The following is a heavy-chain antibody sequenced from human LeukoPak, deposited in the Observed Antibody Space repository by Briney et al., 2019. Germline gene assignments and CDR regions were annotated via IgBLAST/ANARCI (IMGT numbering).Heavy chain of an antibody. CDR3: ARDVKTRYCSSTSCYVPFDD. CDR2: ISSSGSTI. J-gene: IGHJ4*02. D-gene: IGHD2-2*01. V-gene: IGHV3-11*04. Sequence: GGSLRLSCAPSGFTFSDYYMSWIRQAPGKGLQWVSYISSSGSTIYYADSVKGRFTISRDNAKNSLYLQMNSLRAEATAVYYCARDVKTRYCSSTSCYVPFDDWGQGTLVTVCS. CDR1: GFTFSDYY.